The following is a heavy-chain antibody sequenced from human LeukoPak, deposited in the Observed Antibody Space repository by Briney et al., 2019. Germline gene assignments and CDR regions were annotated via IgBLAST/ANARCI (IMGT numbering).Heavy chain of an antibody. V-gene: IGHV4-4*07. CDR1: GGSISSDY. CDR2: IYTSGST. D-gene: IGHD3-22*01. J-gene: IGHJ5*02. Sequence: PSETLSLTCTVSGGSISSDYWSWIRQPAGKGLEWIGRIYTSGSTNYNPSLRSRVTISVDKSKNQFSLKLSSVTAADTAMYYCARAPSPYYDSTPGGFDPWGQGTLVTVSS. CDR3: ARAPSPYYDSTPGGFDP.